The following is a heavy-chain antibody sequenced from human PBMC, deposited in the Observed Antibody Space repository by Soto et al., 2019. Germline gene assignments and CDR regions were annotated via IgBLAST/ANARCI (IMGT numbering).Heavy chain of an antibody. CDR1: GFTFSNSI. Sequence: GGSLRLSCTASGFTFSNSIMHWVRQAPGKGLEWVAVISYDGSNKYYADSVKGRFTISRDNSKNTMYLQMNSLRVEDTAVYYCARPYSSGWYGDLDYWGQGTLVTVSS. CDR3: ARPYSSGWYGDLDY. V-gene: IGHV3-30-3*01. CDR2: ISYDGSNK. J-gene: IGHJ4*02. D-gene: IGHD6-19*01.